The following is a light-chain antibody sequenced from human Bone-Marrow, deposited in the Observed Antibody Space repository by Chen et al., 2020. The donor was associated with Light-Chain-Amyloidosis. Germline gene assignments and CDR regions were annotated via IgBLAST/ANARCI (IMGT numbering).Light chain of an antibody. V-gene: IGKV4-1*01. CDR3: QQYYSAPLT. J-gene: IGKJ3*01. CDR1: QNLLYHSNNKNY. CDR2: WAS. Sequence: DIVMTQSPYSLAVSLGEWATINCKSSQNLLYHSNNKNYMAWYQQKAGQPPNLRIKWASIRKSGVPDRLSGSGSGTDFTLTISSLQSEDVAVYYCQQYYSAPLTFGPGTKVEIK.